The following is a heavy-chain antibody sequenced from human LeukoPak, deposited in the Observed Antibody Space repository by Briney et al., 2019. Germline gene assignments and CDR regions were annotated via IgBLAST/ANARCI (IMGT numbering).Heavy chain of an antibody. Sequence: GGSLRLSCAASGFTFDDYAMHWVRQAPGKGLEWVSGISWNSGSIGYADSVKGRFTISRDNAKNSLYLQMNSLRAEDTAVYYCVRDDYYYYYMDVWGKGTTVTVSS. CDR1: GFTFDDYA. J-gene: IGHJ6*03. V-gene: IGHV3-9*01. CDR2: ISWNSGSI. CDR3: VRDDYYYYYMDV.